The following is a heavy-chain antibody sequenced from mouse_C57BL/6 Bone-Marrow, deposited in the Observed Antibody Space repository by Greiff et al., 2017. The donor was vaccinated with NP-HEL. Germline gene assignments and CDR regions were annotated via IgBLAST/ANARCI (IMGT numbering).Heavy chain of an antibody. J-gene: IGHJ4*01. V-gene: IGHV5-12*01. Sequence: DVQLVESGGGLVQPGGSLKLSCAASGFTFSDYYMYWVRQTPEKRLEWVAYISNGGGSTYYPDTVKGRFTISRDNAKNTLYLQMSRLKSEDTAMYYCARHGLKAMDYWGQGTSVTVSS. CDR3: ARHGLKAMDY. CDR1: GFTFSDYY. CDR2: ISNGGGST. D-gene: IGHD1-3*01.